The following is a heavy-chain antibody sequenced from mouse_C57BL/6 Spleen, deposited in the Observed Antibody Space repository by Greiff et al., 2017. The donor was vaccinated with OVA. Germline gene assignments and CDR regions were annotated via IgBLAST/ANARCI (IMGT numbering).Heavy chain of an antibody. J-gene: IGHJ2*01. D-gene: IGHD3-2*02. CDR1: GYTFTDYY. CDR3: ARRAAQALFDY. CDR2: IYPGSGNT. V-gene: IGHV1-76*01. Sequence: QVQLQQSGAELVRPGASVKLSCKASGYTFTDYYINWVKQRPGQGLEWIARIYPGSGNTYYNEKFKGKATLTAEKSSSTAYMQLSSLTSEDSAVYFCARRAAQALFDYWGQGTTLTVSS.